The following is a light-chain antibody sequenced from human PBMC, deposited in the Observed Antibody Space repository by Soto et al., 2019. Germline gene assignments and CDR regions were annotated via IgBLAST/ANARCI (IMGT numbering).Light chain of an antibody. V-gene: IGKV1-8*01. CDR1: QDIHNY. J-gene: IGKJ1*01. Sequence: AVLLTQSPSSFSASTGARATITCRSSQDIHNYLAWYQQVPGKAPKLLLYAASILQTGVPSRFSGSGSGTHFTLNVDGLQSEDFATYFCQHYYNYPWTFGQGTTVE. CDR3: QHYYNYPWT. CDR2: AAS.